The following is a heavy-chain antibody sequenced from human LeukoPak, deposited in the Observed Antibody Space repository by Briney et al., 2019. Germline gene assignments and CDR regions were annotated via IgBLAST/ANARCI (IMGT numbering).Heavy chain of an antibody. D-gene: IGHD6-19*01. CDR2: INHSGST. CDR3: ASSFGSGWVTVGYFDY. CDR1: GGSFSGYY. J-gene: IGHJ4*02. Sequence: SETLSLTCAVYGGSFSGYYWSWIRQPPGKGLEWIGEINHSGSTNYNPSLKSRVTMSVDTSKNQFSLKLSSVTAADTAVYYCASSFGSGWVTVGYFDYWGQGTLVTVSS. V-gene: IGHV4-34*01.